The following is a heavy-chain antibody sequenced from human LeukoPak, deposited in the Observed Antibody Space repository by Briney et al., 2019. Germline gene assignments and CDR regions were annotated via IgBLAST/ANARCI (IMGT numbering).Heavy chain of an antibody. Sequence: PSETLSLTCTVYGGSFSGYYWSWIRQSPGKGLEWIGEINHSGSTNYNPSLKSRVTISVDTSKNQFSLKLSSVTAADTAVYFCARARNYYDSSDYYYEGDAFDIWGQGTMVTVSS. D-gene: IGHD3-22*01. CDR3: ARARNYYDSSDYYYEGDAFDI. CDR1: GGSFSGYY. V-gene: IGHV4-34*01. J-gene: IGHJ3*02. CDR2: INHSGST.